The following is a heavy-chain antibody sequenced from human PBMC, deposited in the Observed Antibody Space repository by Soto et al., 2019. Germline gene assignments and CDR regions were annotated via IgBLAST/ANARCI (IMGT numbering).Heavy chain of an antibody. V-gene: IGHV4-31*03. CDR2: IYYSGST. J-gene: IGHJ2*01. CDR3: ARRRRNFDL. Sequence: QVQLQESGPGLVKPSQTLSLTCTVSGGFISSGGYDWSWIRQHPGKGLEWIGYIYYSGSTYYNPSLKSRVSISIDTSKNQFSLKLNSVTAADTAVYYCARRRRNFDLWGRGTLVTVSS. CDR1: GGFISSGGYD.